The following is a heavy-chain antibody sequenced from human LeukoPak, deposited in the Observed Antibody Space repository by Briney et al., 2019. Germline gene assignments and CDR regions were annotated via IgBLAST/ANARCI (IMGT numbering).Heavy chain of an antibody. V-gene: IGHV3-21*01. CDR3: ARASSKQLAGYLPDGFDI. J-gene: IGHJ3*02. D-gene: IGHD3-9*01. Sequence: GGSLRLLYAASGFTFSSYSMNWVRQAPGKALEWVSSISSSGTYVYYADSVKGRFTISRDNAKNSLSLQMNSLRADDAAVYYCARASSKQLAGYLPDGFDIWGQGTMVTVSS. CDR1: GFTFSSYS. CDR2: ISSSGTYV.